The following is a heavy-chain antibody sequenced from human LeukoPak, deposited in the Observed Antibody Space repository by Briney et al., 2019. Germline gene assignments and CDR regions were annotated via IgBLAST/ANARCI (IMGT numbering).Heavy chain of an antibody. J-gene: IGHJ4*01. Sequence: HTGGSLRLSCTASGFTFGDFAMSWFRQAPGKGLEWVGFIRSKTYGGSTEYAASVQGRFTISRVDSNSIAYLQMNSLKTEDTAVYYCTRGPYTMGATTPFDYWGQGTLVTVSS. V-gene: IGHV3-49*03. CDR2: IRSKTYGGST. CDR3: TRGPYTMGATTPFDY. D-gene: IGHD1-26*01. CDR1: GFTFGDFA.